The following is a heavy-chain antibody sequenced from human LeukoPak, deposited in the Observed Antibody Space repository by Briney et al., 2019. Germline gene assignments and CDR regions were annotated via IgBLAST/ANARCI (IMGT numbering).Heavy chain of an antibody. V-gene: IGHV3-9*01. CDR2: ISWNSGSI. D-gene: IGHD3-16*01. CDR3: AKDIGGGLFDY. CDR1: GFAFSSYA. J-gene: IGHJ4*02. Sequence: GGSLRLSCAASGFAFSSYAISWVRQAPGKGLEWVSGISWNSGSIGYADSVKGRFTISRDNAKNSLYLQMNSLRAEDTALYYCAKDIGGGLFDYWGQGTLVTVSS.